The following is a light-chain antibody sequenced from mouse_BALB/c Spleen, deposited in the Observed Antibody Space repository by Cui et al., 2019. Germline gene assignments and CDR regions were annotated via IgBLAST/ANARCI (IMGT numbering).Light chain of an antibody. J-gene: IGKJ1*01. CDR1: ENIYSN. CDR2: AAT. Sequence: DIQMTQSPASLSVSVGETVTITCRASENIYSNLAWYQQKQGKSPKLLVYAATNLADGVPSRFSGSGSGTQYSLKINSLQSEDFGSYYCQHFWGTPWTFGGGTKLEIK. CDR3: QHFWGTPWT. V-gene: IGKV12-46*01.